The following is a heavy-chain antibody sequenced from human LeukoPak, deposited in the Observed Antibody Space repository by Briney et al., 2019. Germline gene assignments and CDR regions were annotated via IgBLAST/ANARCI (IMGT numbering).Heavy chain of an antibody. J-gene: IGHJ4*02. D-gene: IGHD3-10*01. Sequence: GASVKVSCKASGYTFTGYYVHWVRQAPGQGLEWMGIINPSGGSTSYAQKFQGRVTMTRDTSTSTVYMELSSLRSEDTAVYYCARGTAIYGSGSYADYWGQGTLVTVSS. CDR2: INPSGGST. V-gene: IGHV1-46*01. CDR3: ARGTAIYGSGSYADY. CDR1: GYTFTGYY.